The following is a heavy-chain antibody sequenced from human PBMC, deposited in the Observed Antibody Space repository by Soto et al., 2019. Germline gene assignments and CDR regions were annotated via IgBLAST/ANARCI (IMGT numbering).Heavy chain of an antibody. CDR1: GLTFPSYG. V-gene: IGHV1-18*01. Sequence: GAPVKVSCQVSGLTFPSYGISWVGQAPRQGLEWMGWISAYNGNTNYAQKLQGRVTMTTDTSTSTAYMELRSLRSDDTAVYYCARDRYCSSTSCYGGYYYGMDVWGQGTTVTV. J-gene: IGHJ6*02. D-gene: IGHD2-2*01. CDR3: ARDRYCSSTSCYGGYYYGMDV. CDR2: ISAYNGNT.